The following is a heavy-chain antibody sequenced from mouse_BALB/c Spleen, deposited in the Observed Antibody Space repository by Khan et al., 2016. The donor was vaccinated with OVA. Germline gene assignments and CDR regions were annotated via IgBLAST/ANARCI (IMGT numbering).Heavy chain of an antibody. J-gene: IGHJ3*01. CDR3: ARGSGHYRFAY. Sequence: QIQLVQSGAELVRPGVSVKISCKGSGYPFTDFAMHWVKPRPATLLAWIGVIRPSSVAPTYPHNFKGNATLTVAKSSRTAYMELARLTSEDSAIYYWARGSGHYRFAYWGQGTLVTVSA. D-gene: IGHD2-1*01. CDR1: GYPFTDFA. V-gene: IGHV1S137*01. CDR2: IRPSSVAP.